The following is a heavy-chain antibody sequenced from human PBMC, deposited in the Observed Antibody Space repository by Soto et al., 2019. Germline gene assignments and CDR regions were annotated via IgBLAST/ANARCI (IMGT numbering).Heavy chain of an antibody. D-gene: IGHD6-6*01. CDR2: IIPIFGTA. CDR1: GGTFSSYA. J-gene: IGHJ4*02. Sequence: QVQLVQSGAEMRKPGSSVKVSCKASGGTFSSYAISWVRQAPGQGLEWMGGIIPIFGTANYAQKFQGRVTITADESTSTAYMELSSLTSEDTSVYYCAHGYSSSPGPYFWGQVTLVTVSS. CDR3: AHGYSSSPGPYF. V-gene: IGHV1-69*01.